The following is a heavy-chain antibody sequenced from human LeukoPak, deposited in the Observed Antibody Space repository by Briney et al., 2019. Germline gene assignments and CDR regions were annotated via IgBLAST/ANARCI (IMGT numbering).Heavy chain of an antibody. D-gene: IGHD7-27*01. CDR1: GFTFSSYW. Sequence: GGSLRLSCAASGFTFSSYWMHWVRQAPGKGLVWVSRINSDGSSTSYADSVKGRFTISRDNSKNTLFLQMNSLRAEDTAVYYCAKDGGLWVSAHWGDSWGRGTLVTVSS. V-gene: IGHV3-74*01. CDR2: INSDGSST. CDR3: AKDGGLWVSAHWGDS. J-gene: IGHJ4*02.